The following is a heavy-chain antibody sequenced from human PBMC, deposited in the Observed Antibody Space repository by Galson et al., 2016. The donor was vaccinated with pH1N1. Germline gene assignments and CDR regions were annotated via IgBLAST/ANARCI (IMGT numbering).Heavy chain of an antibody. V-gene: IGHV3-74*01. D-gene: IGHD3-3*01. CDR1: GFTFSSHW. CDR3: ARETTISGVVMDFDS. CDR2: INGDGSST. Sequence: SLRLSCAASGFTFSSHWMHWVRQAPGKGLVWVSRINGDGSSTSHADSVKGRFTISRDNARNTLYLQMDSLRAEDTAVYYCARETTISGVVMDFDSWGQGTQVTVSS. J-gene: IGHJ4*02.